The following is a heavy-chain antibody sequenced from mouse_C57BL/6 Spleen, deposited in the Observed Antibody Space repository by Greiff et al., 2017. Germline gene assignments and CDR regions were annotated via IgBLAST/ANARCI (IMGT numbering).Heavy chain of an antibody. Sequence: EVQLQESGGGLVQPGGSLKLSCAASGFTFSDYGMAWVRQAPRKGPEWVAFISNLAYSIYYADTVTGRFTISRENAKNTLYLEMSSLRSEDTAMYYCARHGGGKLFFDYWGQGTTLTVSS. V-gene: IGHV5-15*01. CDR3: ARHGGGKLFFDY. CDR2: ISNLAYSI. J-gene: IGHJ2*01. CDR1: GFTFSDYG. D-gene: IGHD1-1*02.